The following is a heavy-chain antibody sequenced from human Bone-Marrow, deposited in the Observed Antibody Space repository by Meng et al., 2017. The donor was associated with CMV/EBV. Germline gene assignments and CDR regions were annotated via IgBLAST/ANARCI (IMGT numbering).Heavy chain of an antibody. CDR3: ARGYYYDSSGYYYYYGMDV. V-gene: IGHV4-39*07. J-gene: IGHJ6*01. CDR1: TFSSYA. D-gene: IGHD3-22*01. CDR2: IYYSGST. Sequence: TFSSYALNWVRQAPGKGLEWIGSIYYSGSTYYNPSLKSRVTISVDTSKNQFSLKLSSVTAADTAVYYCARGYYYDSSGYYYYYGMDVWGQGPTVTGSS.